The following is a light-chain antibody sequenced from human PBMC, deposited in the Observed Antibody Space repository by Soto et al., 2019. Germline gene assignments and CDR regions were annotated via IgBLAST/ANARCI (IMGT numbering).Light chain of an antibody. CDR1: TSDVGGYNY. V-gene: IGLV2-14*01. CDR2: EVS. Sequence: QSALTQPASVSGSPGQSITISCTGTTSDVGGYNYVSWYQQHPGKVPKLLIHEVSNRPSGVSNRFSGSKSGNTASLTISGLQADDEADYYCLSKPSSISYVSGTGTKVTVL. J-gene: IGLJ1*01. CDR3: LSKPSSISYV.